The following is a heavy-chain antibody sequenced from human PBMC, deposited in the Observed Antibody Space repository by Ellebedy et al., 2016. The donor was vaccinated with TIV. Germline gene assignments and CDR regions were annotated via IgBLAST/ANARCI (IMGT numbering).Heavy chain of an antibody. J-gene: IGHJ5*02. V-gene: IGHV3-23*01. CDR2: IVGSGEDT. CDR1: GFTFTSYV. D-gene: IGHD1-26*01. Sequence: GESLKISCAVSGFTFTSYVMSWVRQVPGKGLEWVSSIVGSGEDTYYADSVKGRFTISRDNSKNTLYLQMNSLRTEDTAIYYCAKGRNYYVYDWFDTWGQGSLVTVSS. CDR3: AKGRNYYVYDWFDT.